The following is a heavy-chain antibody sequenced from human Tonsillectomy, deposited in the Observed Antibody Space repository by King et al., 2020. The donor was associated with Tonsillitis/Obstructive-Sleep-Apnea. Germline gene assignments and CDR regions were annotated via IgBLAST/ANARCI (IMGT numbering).Heavy chain of an antibody. CDR2: IDPSDCYT. Sequence: VQLVESGAEVKKPGESLRISCKGSGYSFTSYWISWVRQMPGKGLEWMGRIDPSDCYTNYSPAFQGHVTLSADKSIRPAYLQWSSLKASDTAVYYCARHPDIVVVPAAPWGQGTLVTVSS. V-gene: IGHV5-10-1*01. J-gene: IGHJ5*02. CDR3: ARHPDIVVVPAAP. CDR1: GYSFTSYW. D-gene: IGHD2-2*01.